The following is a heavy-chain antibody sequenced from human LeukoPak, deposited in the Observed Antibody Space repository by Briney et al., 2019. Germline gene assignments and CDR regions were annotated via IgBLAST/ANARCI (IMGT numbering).Heavy chain of an antibody. CDR3: ARRPSEYCSGGTCYHFDY. Sequence: SETLSLTCTVSGGSISSSSYYWGWIRQPPGKGLEWIGSIYYSGSTYYNPSPKSRVTISVDTSKNQFSLKLSSVTAADTAVYYCARRPSEYCSGGTCYHFDYWGQGTLVTVPS. CDR1: GGSISSSSYY. J-gene: IGHJ4*02. V-gene: IGHV4-39*01. CDR2: IYYSGST. D-gene: IGHD2-15*01.